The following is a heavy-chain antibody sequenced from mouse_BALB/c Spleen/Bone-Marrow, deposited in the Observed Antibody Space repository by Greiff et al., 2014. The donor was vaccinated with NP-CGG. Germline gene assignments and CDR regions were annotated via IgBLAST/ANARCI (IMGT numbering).Heavy chain of an antibody. V-gene: IGHV1S81*02. J-gene: IGHJ2*01. CDR1: GYTFTSYY. Sequence: QVHVKQSGAELVKPGASVKLSCKASGYTFTSYYTYWVKQRPGQGLEWIGGINPNNGNTNFSETFKSKATLTVDKSSSAAYMQLSSLTSEDSAVYYCTRRDYWGQGTTLTVSS. CDR3: TRRDY. CDR2: INPNNGNT.